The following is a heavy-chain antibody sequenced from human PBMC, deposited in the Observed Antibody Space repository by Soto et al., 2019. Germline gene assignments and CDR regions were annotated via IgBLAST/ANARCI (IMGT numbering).Heavy chain of an antibody. J-gene: IGHJ4*02. D-gene: IGHD6-19*01. CDR2: INAGNGNT. V-gene: IGHV1-3*01. CDR1: GYTFTSYA. CDR3: GAVDYGDY. Sequence: QVQLVQSGAEVKKPGASVKVSCKTSGYTFTSYAVHWARQAPGQRLEWMGWINAGNGNTEYSQKFQGRVTFTRDTSARTAHMELSSLRSEDTAVYYCGAVDYGDYWGQGTLVNVSS.